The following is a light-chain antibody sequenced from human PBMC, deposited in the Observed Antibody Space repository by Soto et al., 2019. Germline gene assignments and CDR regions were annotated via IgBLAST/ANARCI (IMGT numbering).Light chain of an antibody. CDR3: QQRSNWPPIT. V-gene: IGKV3-11*01. J-gene: IGKJ5*01. CDR1: QSVSNY. CDR2: DAS. Sequence: EIVLTQSPATLSLSPGARAPLSCRASQSVSNYLAWYQQRPGQAPRLLIYDASNRATGIPARFSGSGSGTDFTLTISSLEPEDFAVYYCQQRSNWPPITFGQGTRLEIK.